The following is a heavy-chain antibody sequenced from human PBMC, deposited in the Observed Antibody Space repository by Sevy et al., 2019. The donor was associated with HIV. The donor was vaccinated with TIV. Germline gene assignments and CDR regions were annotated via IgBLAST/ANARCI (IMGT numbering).Heavy chain of an antibody. CDR3: ARVVIGNYGEYDY. V-gene: IGHV3-72*01. CDR1: GFTFRDHY. Sequence: GESLKISCAASGFTFRDHYMDWVRQAPGKGLEWVGRATNRANNYATHYAASVRGRFTILRDDSKNSMFLEVNSLKTEDTAVYYCARVVIGNYGEYDYWGQGTLVTVSS. CDR2: ATNRANNYAT. D-gene: IGHD3-10*01. J-gene: IGHJ4*02.